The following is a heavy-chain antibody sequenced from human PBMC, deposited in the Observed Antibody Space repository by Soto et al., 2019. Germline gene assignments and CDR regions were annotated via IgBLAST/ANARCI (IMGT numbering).Heavy chain of an antibody. V-gene: IGHV5-51*01. D-gene: IGHD3-9*01. CDR2: IYPGDSDT. CDR1: GYSFTSYW. CDR3: ARQSGITIFWAHVDY. J-gene: IGHJ4*02. Sequence: GESLKISCKGSGYSFTSYWIGWVRQMPGKGLEWMGIIYPGDSDTRYSPSFQGQVTISADKSISTAYLQWSSLKASDTAIYYCARQSGITIFWAHVDYWGQGTLVTVSS.